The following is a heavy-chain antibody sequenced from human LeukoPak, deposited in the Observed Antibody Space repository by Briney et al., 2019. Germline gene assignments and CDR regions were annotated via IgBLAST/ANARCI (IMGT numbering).Heavy chain of an antibody. CDR3: AKGGYGSGSYLDY. CDR1: GFTFCDYA. J-gene: IGHJ4*02. V-gene: IGHV3-9*01. CDR2: ISWNSDSI. Sequence: GGSLRLSCAASGFTFCDYAMHWVRQSPGKGLEWVSGISWNSDSIVYADSVKGRFTISRDNAKNSLYLQMNSLRAEDTALYYCAKGGYGSGSYLDYWGQGTLVTVSS. D-gene: IGHD3-10*01.